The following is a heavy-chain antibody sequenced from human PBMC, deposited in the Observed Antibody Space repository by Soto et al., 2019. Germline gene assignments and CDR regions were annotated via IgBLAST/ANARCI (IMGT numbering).Heavy chain of an antibody. V-gene: IGHV4-39*01. CDR2: IYFNGKT. CDR1: GVSISDTSYY. CDR3: ARQGSY. Sequence: QLQLQESGPGLVKPSETLSLTCNVSGVSISDTSYYWGWIRQPPGKRLEWIGTIYFNGKTFYNPSLKSRLTISVDTSKNQISLRLTSVTAADTAVYYCARQGSYWGQGTLVAVSS. J-gene: IGHJ4*02.